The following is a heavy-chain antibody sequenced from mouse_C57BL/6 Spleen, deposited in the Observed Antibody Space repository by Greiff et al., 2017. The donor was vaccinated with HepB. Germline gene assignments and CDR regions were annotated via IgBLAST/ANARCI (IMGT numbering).Heavy chain of an antibody. CDR3: ARVPGFAY. J-gene: IGHJ3*01. Sequence: QVQLQQSGPELVKPGASVKISCKASGYAFSSSLMNWVKQRPGKGLEWIGRIYPGDGDTNYNGKFKGKATLTADKSSSTAYMQLSSLTSEDSAVYFCARVPGFAYWGQGTLVTVSA. CDR1: GYAFSSSL. V-gene: IGHV1-82*01. CDR2: IYPGDGDT.